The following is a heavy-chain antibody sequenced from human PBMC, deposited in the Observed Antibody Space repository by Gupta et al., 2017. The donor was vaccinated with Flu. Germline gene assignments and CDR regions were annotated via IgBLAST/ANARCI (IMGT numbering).Heavy chain of an antibody. J-gene: IGHJ3*01. CDR2: ISSSSSYS. D-gene: IGHD3-22*01. Sequence: EVQLVESGGGLVKPGGSLRLSCAASGFIFGTYFISWVRQAPGKGLEWVSSISSSSSYSYYADSVKGRFTISRDNAKNSLSLQLKGLRVEDTAVYYCVRHVSDRDAFDVWGQGTMVPV. CDR1: GFIFGTYF. V-gene: IGHV3-21*01. CDR3: VRHVSDRDAFDV.